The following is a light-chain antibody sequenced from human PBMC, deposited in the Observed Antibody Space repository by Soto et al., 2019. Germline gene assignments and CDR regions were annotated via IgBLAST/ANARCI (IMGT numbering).Light chain of an antibody. Sequence: DIQITQSPSSLSASIGDRVTITCRASQSISTYLNWYHQKPGKAPDLLIYAASSLKSGVPSRFSGSGSGTHFTLTITGLQPAEFATYYCQQSYINQWTFGQGTKV. J-gene: IGKJ1*01. CDR3: QQSYINQWT. CDR2: AAS. CDR1: QSISTY. V-gene: IGKV1-39*01.